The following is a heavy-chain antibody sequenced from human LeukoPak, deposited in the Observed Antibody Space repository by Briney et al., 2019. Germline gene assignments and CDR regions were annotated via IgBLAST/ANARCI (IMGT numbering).Heavy chain of an antibody. CDR1: GGSISSNNW. V-gene: IGHV4-4*02. Sequence: SGTLSLTCAVSGGSISSNNWWNWVRQPPGKGLEWIGEIYHSGSTNYNPSLKSRVTISVDTSKNQFSLKLSSVTAADTAVYYCARGISGSYPFGYWGQGTLVTVSS. CDR2: IYHSGST. J-gene: IGHJ4*02. D-gene: IGHD1-26*01. CDR3: ARGISGSYPFGY.